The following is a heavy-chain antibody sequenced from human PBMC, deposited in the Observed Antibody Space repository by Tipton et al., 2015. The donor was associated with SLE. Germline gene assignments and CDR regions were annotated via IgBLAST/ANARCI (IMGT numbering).Heavy chain of an antibody. Sequence: SLRLSCAASGFTFSSYNMNWVRQAPGKGLEWVSSISSSSSYIYYADSVKGRFTISRDNAKNSLYLQMNSLRAEDTAVYYCARETNGNDGAFDIWGQGTMVTVSS. J-gene: IGHJ3*02. D-gene: IGHD1-1*01. V-gene: IGHV3-21*01. CDR1: GFTFSSYN. CDR2: ISSSSSYI. CDR3: ARETNGNDGAFDI.